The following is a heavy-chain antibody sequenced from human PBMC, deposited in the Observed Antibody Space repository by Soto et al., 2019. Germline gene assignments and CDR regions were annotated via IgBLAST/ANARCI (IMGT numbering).Heavy chain of an antibody. CDR3: ARGLERWVTTGKGMDV. CDR2: IIPIFGTA. Sequence: QGQLVQSGAEVKKPGSSVKVSCKASGGTFSSYAISWVRQAPGQGLEWMGGIIPIFGTANYAQKFQGRVTITADESKSTAYMELSSLRSEDTAVYYCARGLERWVTTGKGMDVWGQGTTVTVSS. CDR1: GGTFSSYA. V-gene: IGHV1-69*01. J-gene: IGHJ6*02. D-gene: IGHD4-17*01.